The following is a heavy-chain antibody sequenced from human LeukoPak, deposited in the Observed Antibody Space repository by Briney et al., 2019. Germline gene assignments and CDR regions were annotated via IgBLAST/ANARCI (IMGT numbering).Heavy chain of an antibody. J-gene: IGHJ4*02. CDR3: TRDTGCPGGTCYSFYDY. Sequence: GGSLRLSCAASGFTFSNYWMTWVRQAPGKGLEWVANIKQDGTEKHYVDSVKGRFTISRDNAENSLYLQMNSPRAEDTAVYYCTRDTGCPGGTCYSFYDYWGQGTLVTVSS. CDR2: IKQDGTEK. CDR1: GFTFSNYW. D-gene: IGHD2-15*01. V-gene: IGHV3-7*01.